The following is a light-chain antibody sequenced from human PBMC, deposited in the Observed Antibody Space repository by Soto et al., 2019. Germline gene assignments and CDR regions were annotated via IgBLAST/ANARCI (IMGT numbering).Light chain of an antibody. Sequence: EIVLTQSPGTLSLSPGERATLSCRASQSVSSSYLAWYQQKPGQAPRLLIYGASSRATGIPDRFSASGSGTDFTLTISRLEPEDFGVYYCQQYGSSPPTFGQGTKVDIK. CDR2: GAS. CDR1: QSVSSSY. J-gene: IGKJ1*01. V-gene: IGKV3-20*01. CDR3: QQYGSSPPT.